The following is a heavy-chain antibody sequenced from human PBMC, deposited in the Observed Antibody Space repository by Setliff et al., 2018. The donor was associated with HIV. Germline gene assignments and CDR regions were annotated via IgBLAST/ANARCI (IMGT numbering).Heavy chain of an antibody. V-gene: IGHV1-46*01. CDR3: ARDPRATIPRFDGYYFDY. D-gene: IGHD1-26*01. J-gene: IGHJ4*02. Sequence: GASVKVSCKASGYTFTSYYLHWVRQAPGQGLEWMGIINPSGGSTTYAQKFQGRVTMARDTSTSTVYMELSSLRSEDTAVYYCARDPRATIPRFDGYYFDYWGQGTLVTVS. CDR1: GYTFTSYY. CDR2: INPSGGST.